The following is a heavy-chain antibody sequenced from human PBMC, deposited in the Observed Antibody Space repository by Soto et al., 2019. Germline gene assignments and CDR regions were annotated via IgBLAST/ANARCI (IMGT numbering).Heavy chain of an antibody. CDR2: ISAIDATI. V-gene: IGHV3-48*03. J-gene: IGHJ4*02. CDR3: TRRPPLYY. CDR1: GFTFSSYE. Sequence: GGSLRLSCAASGFTFSSYEMNCVRQAPWKGLEWISYISAIDATIYYADSVKGRFTISSDNAQHPLYLQMNSLRAEDTAVYYCTRRPPLYYWGQATCVTGSS.